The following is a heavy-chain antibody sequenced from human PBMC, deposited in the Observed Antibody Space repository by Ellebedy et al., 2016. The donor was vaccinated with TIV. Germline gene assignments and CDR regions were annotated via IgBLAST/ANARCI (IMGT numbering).Heavy chain of an antibody. J-gene: IGHJ6*02. D-gene: IGHD3-10*01. CDR1: GFIFTACS. V-gene: IGHV3-23*01. Sequence: GGSLRLXXAASGFIFTACSMAWVRQAPGKGLEWVSSISPNGGDTYYADSVKGRFTISRDNSKNTLYQQMNSLRAEDTALYYCVKGRSGLQYYGIDVWGQGTTVTVSS. CDR3: VKGRSGLQYYGIDV. CDR2: ISPNGGDT.